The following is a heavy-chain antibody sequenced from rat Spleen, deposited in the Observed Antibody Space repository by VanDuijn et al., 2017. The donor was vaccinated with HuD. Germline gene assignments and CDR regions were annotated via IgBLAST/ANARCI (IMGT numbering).Heavy chain of an antibody. Sequence: EVQLVESGGGLVQPGRSMKLSCAASGFTFSDYYMAWVRQAPAKGLEWVASISHDGANTYYRDSVKGRFTISRDNAESTLFLQMDSLRSEDTASYFCARHPPYMDDGDFWDAWGQGTSVVVSS. J-gene: IGHJ4*01. CDR1: GFTFSDYY. CDR2: ISHDGANT. V-gene: IGHV5-25*01. CDR3: ARHPPYMDDGDFWDA. D-gene: IGHD1-2*01.